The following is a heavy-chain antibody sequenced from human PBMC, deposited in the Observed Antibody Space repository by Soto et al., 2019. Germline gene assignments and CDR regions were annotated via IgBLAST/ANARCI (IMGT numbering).Heavy chain of an antibody. Sequence: QVQLQQWGAGLLKPSETLSLTCAVYGGSFSGYYWSWIRQPPGKGLEWIGEINHSGSTNYNPSLKSRVTIAVDTSKNQFSLKLSSVTAADTAVYYCARVDCSGGSCYSHPLDYCGQGTLVTVSS. V-gene: IGHV4-34*01. CDR1: GGSFSGYY. CDR2: INHSGST. D-gene: IGHD2-15*01. J-gene: IGHJ4*02. CDR3: ARVDCSGGSCYSHPLDY.